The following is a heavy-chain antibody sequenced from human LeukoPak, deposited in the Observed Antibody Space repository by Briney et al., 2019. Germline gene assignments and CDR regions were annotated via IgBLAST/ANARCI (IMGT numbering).Heavy chain of an antibody. V-gene: IGHV3-30*02. CDR1: GFTFSSFW. J-gene: IGHJ4*02. Sequence: PGGSLRLSCAASGFTFSSFWMHWVRQAPGKGLEWVAFIRFDGSKKYYADSVKGRFTISRDNSKNTLYLQMNSLRAEDTAVYYCAKDKGYGDYPPNYFDYWGQGTLVTVSS. CDR2: IRFDGSKK. CDR3: AKDKGYGDYPPNYFDY. D-gene: IGHD4-17*01.